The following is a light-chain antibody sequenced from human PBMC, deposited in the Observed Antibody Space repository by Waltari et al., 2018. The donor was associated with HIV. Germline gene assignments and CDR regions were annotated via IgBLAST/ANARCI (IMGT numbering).Light chain of an antibody. V-gene: IGLV3-19*01. CDR3: CSYAGSYGVV. J-gene: IGLJ2*01. CDR1: SLRSYY. CDR2: GKN. Sequence: SSELTQDPAVSVALGQTVRITCQGDSLRSYYASWYQQKPGQSPLLVIYGKNNRPSGIPGRFSGCSSVNTASLTITGAQAEDEADYYCCSYAGSYGVVFGGGTKLSVL.